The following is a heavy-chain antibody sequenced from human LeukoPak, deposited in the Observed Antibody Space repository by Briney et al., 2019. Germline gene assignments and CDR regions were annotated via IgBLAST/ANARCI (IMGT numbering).Heavy chain of an antibody. Sequence: AASVKVSCKASGYTFTENYIHWVRQAPGQGLEWMGSINPYTGAANYTQNFQGRVTMTRDTSVSTAYMHLSGLRSDDTAVYYCARGKSGYSPWGQGTPVTVSS. CDR3: ARGKSGYSP. V-gene: IGHV1-2*02. J-gene: IGHJ4*02. CDR1: GYTFTENY. D-gene: IGHD3-22*01. CDR2: INPYTGAA.